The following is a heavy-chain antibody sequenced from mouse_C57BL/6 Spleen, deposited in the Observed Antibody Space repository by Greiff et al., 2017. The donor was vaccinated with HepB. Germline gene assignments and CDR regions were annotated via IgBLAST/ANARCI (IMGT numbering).Heavy chain of an antibody. J-gene: IGHJ1*03. CDR2: INYDGSST. Sequence: EVKLMESEGGLVQPGSSMKLSCTASGFTFSDYYMAWVRQVPEKGLEWVANINYDGSSTYYLDSLKSRFIISRDNAKNILYLQRSSLKSEDTATYYCARDEDYYGSSYWYFDVWGTGTTVTVSS. CDR3: ARDEDYYGSSYWYFDV. D-gene: IGHD1-1*01. V-gene: IGHV5-16*01. CDR1: GFTFSDYY.